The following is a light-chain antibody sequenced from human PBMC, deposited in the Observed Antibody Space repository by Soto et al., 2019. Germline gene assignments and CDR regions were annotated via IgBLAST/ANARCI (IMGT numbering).Light chain of an antibody. Sequence: DIQMTQSPSSLSASVGDGVSITCRASQGIRNSLAWYQQKPGKVPKLLIYAASTLDSGVPSRFSGSGYGTDFTLTISGLQPEDVATYFCQKYNSGPPWTFGPGTKVELK. CDR3: QKYNSGPPWT. CDR1: QGIRNS. J-gene: IGKJ1*01. V-gene: IGKV1-27*01. CDR2: AAS.